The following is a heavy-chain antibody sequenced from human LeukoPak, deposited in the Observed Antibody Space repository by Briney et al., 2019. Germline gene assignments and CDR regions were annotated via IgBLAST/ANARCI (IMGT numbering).Heavy chain of an antibody. V-gene: IGHV2-5*02. Sequence: SGPTLVKPTQTLTLTCTFSGFSPNTSGVGVGWIRQPPGEALECLAVIYWDDNKRYSPSLKSRLTITKDTSKNQVVLTMTNVDPVDTATYYCVHRRYGEWIGYWGQGTLVTVSS. D-gene: IGHD4-17*01. CDR1: GFSPNTSGVG. CDR2: IYWDDNK. CDR3: VHRRYGEWIGY. J-gene: IGHJ4*02.